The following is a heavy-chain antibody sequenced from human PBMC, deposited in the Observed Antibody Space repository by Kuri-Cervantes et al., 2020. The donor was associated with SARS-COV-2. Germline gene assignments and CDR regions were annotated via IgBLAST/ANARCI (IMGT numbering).Heavy chain of an antibody. D-gene: IGHD6-13*01. J-gene: IGHJ4*02. CDR1: GFTFSNAW. Sequence: GESLKISCAASGFTFSNAWMSWVRQAPGKGLVWVSRINSDGSSTSYADSVKGRFTISRDNAKNTLYLQMNSLRAEDTAVYYCARSPIAAAAPIFDYWGQGTLVTVSS. V-gene: IGHV3-74*01. CDR2: INSDGSST. CDR3: ARSPIAAAAPIFDY.